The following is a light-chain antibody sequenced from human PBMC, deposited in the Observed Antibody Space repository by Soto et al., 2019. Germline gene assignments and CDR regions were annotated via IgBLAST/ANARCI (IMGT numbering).Light chain of an antibody. J-gene: IGKJ1*01. Sequence: EIVLTQSPGTLSSSPGERATLSCRASQSVSSSYLAWYQQKPGQAPRLLIYGASSRATGIPDRFSGSGSGTDFTLNISRLEPEDFAVYYCQQYGSSSWTFGQGTKVEIK. V-gene: IGKV3-20*01. CDR3: QQYGSSSWT. CDR2: GAS. CDR1: QSVSSSY.